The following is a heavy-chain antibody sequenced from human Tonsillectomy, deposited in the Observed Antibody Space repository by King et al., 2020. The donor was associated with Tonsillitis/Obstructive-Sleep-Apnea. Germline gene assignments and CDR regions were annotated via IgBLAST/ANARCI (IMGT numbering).Heavy chain of an antibody. CDR2: ISAYNGHT. CDR3: ARGGYRDYYGSGSYDY. Sequence: QLVQSGLEVRKPGASVKVSCKASGYTFSNYGVSWVRQAPGQGLEWMGWISAYNGHTYKAQKFQARVTMTTDTSTSTAYMELRSLRSDDTAVYYCARGGYRDYYGSGSYDYWGQGTLVTVSS. J-gene: IGHJ4*02. D-gene: IGHD3-10*01. CDR1: GYTFSNYG. V-gene: IGHV1-18*01.